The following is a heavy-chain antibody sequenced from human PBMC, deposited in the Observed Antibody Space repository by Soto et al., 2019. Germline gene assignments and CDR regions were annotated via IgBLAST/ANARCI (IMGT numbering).Heavy chain of an antibody. D-gene: IGHD2-15*01. CDR2: IIPIFGTA. J-gene: IGHJ5*02. V-gene: IGHV1-69*13. CDR1: GGTFSSDA. CDR3: ARDAGYCRGGSCYSRGSATFDP. Sequence: GASLKVSCKASGGTFSSDAISWVRQAPGQGRGWMGGIIPIFGTANYAQKFQGRVTITADEYTSTAYMELSSLRSEDTAVYYCARDAGYCRGGSCYSRGSATFDPWGQGTLVTVSS.